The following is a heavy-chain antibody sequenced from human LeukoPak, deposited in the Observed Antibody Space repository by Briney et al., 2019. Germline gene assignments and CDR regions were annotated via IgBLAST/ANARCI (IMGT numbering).Heavy chain of an antibody. J-gene: IGHJ6*04. V-gene: IGHV4-34*01. Sequence: SETLSLTCAVYGGSFSGYYWSWIRQPPGKGLEWIGEINDSGSTNYNPSLKSRVTISVDTSKNQFSLKLSSVTAADTAVYYCARGFGSYYGMDVWGKGTTVTVSS. CDR1: GGSFSGYY. CDR3: ARGFGSYYGMDV. CDR2: INDSGST. D-gene: IGHD3-16*01.